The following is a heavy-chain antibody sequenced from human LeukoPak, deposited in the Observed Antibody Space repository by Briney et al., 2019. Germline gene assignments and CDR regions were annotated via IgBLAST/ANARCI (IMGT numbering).Heavy chain of an antibody. Sequence: GGSLRLSCATSGFTFNNAWMSWVRQAPGKGLEWVSAISGSGGSTYYADSVKGRFTISRDNSKNTLYLQMNSLRAEDTAVYYCAKPKAGYCSGGSCYYDYWGQGTLVTVSS. J-gene: IGHJ4*02. V-gene: IGHV3-23*01. D-gene: IGHD2-15*01. CDR1: GFTFNNAW. CDR3: AKPKAGYCSGGSCYYDY. CDR2: ISGSGGST.